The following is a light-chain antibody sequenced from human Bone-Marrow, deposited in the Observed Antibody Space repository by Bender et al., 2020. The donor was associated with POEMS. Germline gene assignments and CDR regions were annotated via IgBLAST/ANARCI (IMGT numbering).Light chain of an antibody. Sequence: QSALTQPASVSGSPGQSITISCTGTNSDIGTYNYVSWYQQLPGTAPKLLIYRNNQRPSGVPDRFSASKSGNSASLTISGLQAEDEADYFCCSYAGNSNFVFGSGTTVTVL. J-gene: IGLJ1*01. CDR1: NSDIGTYNY. CDR2: RNN. CDR3: CSYAGNSNFV. V-gene: IGLV2-8*01.